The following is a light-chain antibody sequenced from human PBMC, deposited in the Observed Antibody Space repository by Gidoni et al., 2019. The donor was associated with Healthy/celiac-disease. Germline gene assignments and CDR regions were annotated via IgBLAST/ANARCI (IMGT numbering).Light chain of an antibody. CDR3: QQYYSYPLIT. Sequence: AIRMTQSPSSFSASTGDRVTITCRASQGISSYLAWYQQKPGKAPKPLIYAASTLQSGVPSRFSGSGSGTDFTLTISCLQSEDFATYYCQQYYSYPLITFGPGTKVDIK. CDR2: AAS. V-gene: IGKV1-8*01. J-gene: IGKJ3*01. CDR1: QGISSY.